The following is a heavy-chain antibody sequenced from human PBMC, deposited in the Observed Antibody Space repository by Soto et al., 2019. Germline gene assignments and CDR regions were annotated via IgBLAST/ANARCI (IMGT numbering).Heavy chain of an antibody. V-gene: IGHV4-39*01. Sequence: SETLSLTCTVSGGSITSRNYYWAWVRQPPGKGLEWIGNIYYSGETYYHSSFRSRLTVSVDTTKNQFSLKLRSLTAADTAMYYCASSQVPGNFDHWGQGTLVTVSS. D-gene: IGHD6-13*01. CDR3: ASSQVPGNFDH. CDR2: IYYSGET. J-gene: IGHJ4*02. CDR1: GGSITSRNYY.